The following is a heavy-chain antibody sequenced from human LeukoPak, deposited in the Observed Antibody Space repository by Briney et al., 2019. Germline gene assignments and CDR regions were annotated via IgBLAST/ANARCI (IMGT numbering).Heavy chain of an antibody. CDR1: GFTFSSYW. Sequence: PGGSLRLSCAASGFTFSSYWMSWVRQAPGKGLEWVANIKQDGSEKYYVDSVKGRFTISRDNAKNSLYLQMNSLRAEDTAVYYCARMYYYDSSGYYYGRSAFDIWGQGTMVTVSS. CDR3: ARMYYYDSSGYYYGRSAFDI. J-gene: IGHJ3*02. CDR2: IKQDGSEK. V-gene: IGHV3-7*01. D-gene: IGHD3-22*01.